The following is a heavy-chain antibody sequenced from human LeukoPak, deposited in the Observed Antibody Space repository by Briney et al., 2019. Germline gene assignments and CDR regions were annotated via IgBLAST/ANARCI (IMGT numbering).Heavy chain of an antibody. CDR2: IHYSGTT. J-gene: IGHJ4*02. CDR3: VRFRDTADN. D-gene: IGHD5-18*01. CDR1: GGSISSGAYY. Sequence: PSETLSLTCTVSGGSISSGAYYWSWIRQHPGKGLEWIGYIHYSGTTYYNPSLKSRVTISVDTSKNQFSLKLSSVTAADTAVYYCVRFRDTADNWGQGTLVTVSS. V-gene: IGHV4-31*03.